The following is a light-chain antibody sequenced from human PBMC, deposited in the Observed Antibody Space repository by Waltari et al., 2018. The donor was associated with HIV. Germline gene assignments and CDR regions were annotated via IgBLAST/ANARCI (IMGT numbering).Light chain of an antibody. V-gene: IGLV1-47*01. CDR1: TSNIGAHY. CDR2: SND. J-gene: IGLJ1*01. CDR3: ATWDDNLNTYV. Sequence: QSVLSQPPSMSGAPGQRVTLPCSGNTSNIGAHYVYWFHHGPDAAPTLCIFSNDRRPSGVPGRVSGSKAGTSAYLAISGLRPEDEADYYCATWDDNLNTYVFGPGTRLSVL.